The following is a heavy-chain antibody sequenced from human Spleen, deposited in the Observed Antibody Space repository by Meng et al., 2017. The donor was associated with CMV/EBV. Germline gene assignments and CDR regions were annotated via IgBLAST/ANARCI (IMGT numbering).Heavy chain of an antibody. CDR1: GFTFSSYW. CDR2: IKQDGSEK. CDR3: ARDSKLGDFWSVYHRYYGMDV. Sequence: GGSLRLSCAASGFTFSSYWMSWVRPAPGKGLEWVANIKQDGSEKYYVDSVKGRFTISRDNAKNSLYLQINSLRAEDTAVYYCARDSKLGDFWSVYHRYYGMDVWGQGTTVTVSS. J-gene: IGHJ6*02. D-gene: IGHD3-3*01. V-gene: IGHV3-7*01.